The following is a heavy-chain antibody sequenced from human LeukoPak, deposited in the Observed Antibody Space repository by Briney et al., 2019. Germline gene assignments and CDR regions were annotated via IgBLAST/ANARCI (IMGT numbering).Heavy chain of an antibody. J-gene: IGHJ2*01. V-gene: IGHV4-31*03. Sequence: SQTLSLTCTVSGGSISSGGYYWSRIRQHPGKGLEWIGYIYYSGSTYYNPSLKSRVTISVDTSKNQFSLKLSSVTAADTAVYYCARGTNWGYWYFDLWGRGTLVTVSS. CDR2: IYYSGST. D-gene: IGHD7-27*01. CDR1: GGSISSGGYY. CDR3: ARGTNWGYWYFDL.